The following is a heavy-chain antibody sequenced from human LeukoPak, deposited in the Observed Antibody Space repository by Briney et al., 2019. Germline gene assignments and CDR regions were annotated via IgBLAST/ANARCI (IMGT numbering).Heavy chain of an antibody. V-gene: IGHV4-34*01. CDR3: ARGTDSSGYYSLPFDY. CDR1: GGSFSGYY. Sequence: PSETLSLTCAVYGGSFSGYYWSWIRQPPGKGLEWIGEINHSGSTNYNPSLKSRVTISVDTSKNQFSLKLSSVTAADTDVYYCARGTDSSGYYSLPFDYWGQGTLVTVSS. J-gene: IGHJ4*02. CDR2: INHSGST. D-gene: IGHD3-22*01.